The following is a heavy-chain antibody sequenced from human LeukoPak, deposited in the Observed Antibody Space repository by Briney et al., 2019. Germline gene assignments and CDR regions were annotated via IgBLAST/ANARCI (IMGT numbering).Heavy chain of an antibody. CDR3: ASPPPSSVAEKYYFDY. V-gene: IGHV4-4*02. CDR1: GGSISSSNW. D-gene: IGHD6-19*01. Sequence: PSGTLSLTCAVSGGSISSSNWWSWVRQPPGKGLEWIGEIYHSGSANYNPSLKSRVTISVDKSKNQFSLKLSSVTAADTAVYYCASPPPSSVAEKYYFDYWGQGTLVTVSS. CDR2: IYHSGSA. J-gene: IGHJ4*02.